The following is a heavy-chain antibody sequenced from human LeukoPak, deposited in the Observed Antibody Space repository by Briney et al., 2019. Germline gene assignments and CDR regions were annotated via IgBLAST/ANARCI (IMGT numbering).Heavy chain of an antibody. D-gene: IGHD6-19*01. J-gene: IGHJ4*02. V-gene: IGHV3-11*04. CDR2: ISDSGTTV. Sequence: GGSLRLSCAASGFMFSGYYMSWIRQAPGKGLEWVAYISDSGTTVDYVDSVKGRFTISRDNAKNSLYLHMDSLRAEDTAVYYCARGAYSSGWAYFDHWGQGTLVTVSS. CDR1: GFMFSGYY. CDR3: ARGAYSSGWAYFDH.